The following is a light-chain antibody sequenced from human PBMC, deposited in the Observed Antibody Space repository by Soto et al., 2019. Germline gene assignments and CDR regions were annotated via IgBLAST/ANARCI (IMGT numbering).Light chain of an antibody. V-gene: IGKV3-15*01. CDR3: QQYNNWPPWT. CDR2: GAS. Sequence: EIVLTQSPATLSLSPGERATFSCRASQSVTTNMAWYQQKPGQAPRLLIYGASTRATGIPARFSGSGSGTDFTLTISSLQSEDFAVYYCQQYNNWPPWTFGQGTKVDIK. J-gene: IGKJ1*01. CDR1: QSVTTN.